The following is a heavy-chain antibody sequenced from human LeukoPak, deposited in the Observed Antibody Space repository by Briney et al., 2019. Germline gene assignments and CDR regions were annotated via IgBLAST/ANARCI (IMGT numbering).Heavy chain of an antibody. V-gene: IGHV3-23*01. CDR3: AKFSDSTGYYPGYFDY. Sequence: GGSLRLSCAASGFTFSSYAMSWVRQAPGKGLEWVSAISGSGGSTYYADSVKGRYTISRDNSKNTLYLQMNSLRAEDMAVYYCAKFSDSTGYYPGYFDYWGQGTLVTVSS. CDR2: ISGSGGST. J-gene: IGHJ4*02. CDR1: GFTFSSYA. D-gene: IGHD3-22*01.